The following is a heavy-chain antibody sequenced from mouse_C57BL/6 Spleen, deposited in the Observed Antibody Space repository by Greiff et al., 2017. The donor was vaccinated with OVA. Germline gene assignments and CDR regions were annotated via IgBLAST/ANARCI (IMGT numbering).Heavy chain of an antibody. J-gene: IGHJ2*01. D-gene: IGHD1-1*01. CDR1: GYAFSSYW. CDR2: IYPGDGDT. V-gene: IGHV1-80*01. CDR3: ARKDYGSPYFDY. Sequence: QVQLQQSGAELVKPGASVKISCKASGYAFSSYWMNWVKQRPGKGLEWIGQIYPGDGDTNYNGKFKGKATLTAEKSSSTAYMQLSSLTSEDSAVYFCARKDYGSPYFDYWGQGTTLTVSS.